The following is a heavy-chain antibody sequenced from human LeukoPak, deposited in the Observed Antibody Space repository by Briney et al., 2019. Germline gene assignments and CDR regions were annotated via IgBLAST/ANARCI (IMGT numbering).Heavy chain of an antibody. D-gene: IGHD3-10*01. CDR1: GFTFSSYA. CDR3: VKDAVAMVRGYYFDY. V-gene: IGHV3-64D*06. Sequence: GGSLRLSCSPSGFTFSSYAMHWVRQATGKALEYLSAISGNWGSTYYADSVKGRFTISRDNSENTLYLQMSSLRAEDTAVYYCVKDAVAMVRGYYFDYWGQGTLVTVSS. J-gene: IGHJ4*02. CDR2: ISGNWGST.